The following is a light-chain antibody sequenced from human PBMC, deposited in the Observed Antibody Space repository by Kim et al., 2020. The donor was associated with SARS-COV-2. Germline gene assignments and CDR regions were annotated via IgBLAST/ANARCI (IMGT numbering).Light chain of an antibody. CDR1: SLRSYY. Sequence: SSELTQDPAVSVALGQTVRITCQGDSLRSYYATWYQQKPRQAPVLVIYGRNNRPSGIPDRFSGSASGNTASLTISGAQAEDEADFYCQSRDCGGSVIFGGGTKLTVL. V-gene: IGLV3-19*01. CDR3: QSRDCGGSVI. J-gene: IGLJ2*01. CDR2: GRN.